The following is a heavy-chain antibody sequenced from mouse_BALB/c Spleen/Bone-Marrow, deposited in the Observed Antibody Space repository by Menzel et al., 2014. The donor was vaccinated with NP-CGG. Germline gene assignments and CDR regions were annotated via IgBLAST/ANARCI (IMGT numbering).Heavy chain of an antibody. V-gene: IGHV2-9*02. D-gene: IGHD1-2*01. CDR3: ARVFTTATWGFAY. Sequence: QVQLKESGPGLVAPSQSLSITCTVSGFSLTSYGVHWVRQPPGQGLEWLGAIWAGGSTNYNSALMSRLSITKDNSKSQVFLEMDSLQTDDTAMYYCARVFTTATWGFAYWGQGTLVTVSA. CDR2: IWAGGST. J-gene: IGHJ3*01. CDR1: GFSLTSYG.